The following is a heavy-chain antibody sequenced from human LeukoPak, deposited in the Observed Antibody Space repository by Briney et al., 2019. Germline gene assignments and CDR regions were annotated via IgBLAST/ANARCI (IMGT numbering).Heavy chain of an antibody. J-gene: IGHJ4*02. CDR1: GGSFSGYY. D-gene: IGHD3-9*01. V-gene: IGHV4-34*01. CDR2: INHSGST. Sequence: SETLSLTCAVYGGSFSGYYWSWIRQPPGKGLEWIGEINHSGSTNYNPSLKSRVTISVDTSKNQFSLKLSSVTAADTAVYYCARGLLGDTLTGYYLANRFDYWGQGTLVTVSS. CDR3: ARGLLGDTLTGYYLANRFDY.